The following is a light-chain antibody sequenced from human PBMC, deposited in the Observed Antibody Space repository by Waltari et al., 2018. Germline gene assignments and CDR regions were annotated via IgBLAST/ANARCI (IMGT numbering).Light chain of an antibody. V-gene: IGLV2-23*02. CDR2: EVY. CDR3: CSYVGSSTFT. J-gene: IGLJ2*01. CDR1: SSDLGRYDL. Sequence: QSALTQPASVSGSPGQSITLSSTGTSSDLGRYDLVSWYHHHPGKAPKLMIYEVYKRPSGVSNRFSASKSGNTASLTISGLQAEDEADYYCCSYVGSSTFTFGGGTKLTVL.